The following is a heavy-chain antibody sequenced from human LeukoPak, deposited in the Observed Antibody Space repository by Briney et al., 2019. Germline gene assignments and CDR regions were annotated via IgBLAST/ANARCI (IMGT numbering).Heavy chain of an antibody. V-gene: IGHV4-39*07. CDR1: GGSISSSSYY. D-gene: IGHD6-13*01. J-gene: IGHJ6*02. CDR3: ATYAGTRGHYYYYGMDV. CDR2: IYYSGST. Sequence: SETLSLTCTVSGGSISSSSYYWGWTRQPPGKGLEWIGSIYYSGSTYYNPSLKSRVTISVDTSKNQFSLKLSSVTAADTAVYYCATYAGTRGHYYYYGMDVWGQGTTVTVSS.